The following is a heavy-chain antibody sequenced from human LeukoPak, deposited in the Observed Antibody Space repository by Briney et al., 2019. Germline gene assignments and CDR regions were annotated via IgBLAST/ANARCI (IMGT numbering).Heavy chain of an antibody. Sequence: GESLKISCKGSGYSFPTYWIGWVRQMPGKSLEWMGIIYPSDSDTKYSPSFQGQVTISADTSTNTAYLQWSSLKDSDAAVYFCARQRYCTGGSCFTWYDAFDIWGQGTVVTVSS. CDR2: IYPSDSDT. V-gene: IGHV5-51*01. D-gene: IGHD2-15*01. CDR1: GYSFPTYW. J-gene: IGHJ3*02. CDR3: ARQRYCTGGSCFTWYDAFDI.